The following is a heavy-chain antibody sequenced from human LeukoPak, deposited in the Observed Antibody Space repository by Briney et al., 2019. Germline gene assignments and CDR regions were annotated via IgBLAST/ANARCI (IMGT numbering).Heavy chain of an antibody. CDR1: GFTFSDHY. CDR2: ILTKAQSYAT. Sequence: GGSLRLSCAASGFTFSDHYMDWVRQAPGKGLEWVGRILTKAQSYATDNAASVRGRFTISRDDSKNSLYLQMNSLKIEDTAVYYCARRVFGGDCYYDYWGQGALVTVSS. CDR3: ARRVFGGDCYYDY. J-gene: IGHJ4*02. D-gene: IGHD2-21*02. V-gene: IGHV3-72*01.